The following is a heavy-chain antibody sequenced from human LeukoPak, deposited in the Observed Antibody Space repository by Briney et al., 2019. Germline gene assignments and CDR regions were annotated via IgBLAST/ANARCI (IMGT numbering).Heavy chain of an antibody. V-gene: IGHV1-69*13. D-gene: IGHD7-27*01. CDR3: ARVNGAMSWFDP. Sequence: ASVKVSCKASGGTFSSYAISWVRQAPGQGLEWMGGIIPIFGTANYAQKFQGRVTITADESTSTAYMELSSLRSEDTAVYYCARVNGAMSWFDPWGRGTLVTVSS. J-gene: IGHJ5*02. CDR1: GGTFSSYA. CDR2: IIPIFGTA.